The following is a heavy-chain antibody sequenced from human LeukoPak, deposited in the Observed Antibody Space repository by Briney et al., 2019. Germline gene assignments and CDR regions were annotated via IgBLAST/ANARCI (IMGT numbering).Heavy chain of an antibody. CDR1: GGSFSGYY. V-gene: IGHV4-34*01. J-gene: IGHJ4*02. D-gene: IGHD3-3*01. CDR3: ARYSSNYDFWSGYYRGHFDY. Sequence: SETLSLTCAVYGGSFSGYYWSWIRQPPGKGLEWIGEINHSGSTNYNPSLKSRVTISVDTSKNQFSLKLSSVTAADTAVYYCARYSSNYDFWSGYYRGHFDYWGQGTLVTVSS. CDR2: INHSGST.